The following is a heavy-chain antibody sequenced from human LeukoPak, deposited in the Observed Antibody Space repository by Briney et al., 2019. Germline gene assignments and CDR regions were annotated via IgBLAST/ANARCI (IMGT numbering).Heavy chain of an antibody. CDR1: GGSISSYY. D-gene: IGHD6-13*01. CDR2: IYYSGST. Sequence: SETLSLTCTVSGGSISSYYWSWIRQPPGKGLEWIGSIYYSGSTYYNPSLKSRVTISVDRSKNQFSLKLSSVTAADTAVYYCARGGEIVAAGTVDYWGQGTLVTVSS. J-gene: IGHJ4*02. CDR3: ARGGEIVAAGTVDY. V-gene: IGHV4-39*07.